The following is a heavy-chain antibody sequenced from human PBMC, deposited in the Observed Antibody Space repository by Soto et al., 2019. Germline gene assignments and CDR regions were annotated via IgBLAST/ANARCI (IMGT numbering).Heavy chain of an antibody. V-gene: IGHV3-33*01. CDR2: IGSDGRRA. CDR1: GFTFGRHG. CDR3: AWDDDYGDNGLDY. Sequence: QVQLVESGGGVVQPGGSLRLSCAASGFTFGRHGMHWVRQAPGKGLEWVAVIGSDGRRASYADSVKGRFTISRDNGQKTLSFQMNSLSAEETAVYYCAWDDDYGDNGLDYLGQGTLVTVSS. J-gene: IGHJ4*02. D-gene: IGHD4-17*01.